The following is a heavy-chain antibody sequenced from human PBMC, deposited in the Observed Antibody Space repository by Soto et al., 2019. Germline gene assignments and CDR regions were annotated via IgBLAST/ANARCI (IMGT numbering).Heavy chain of an antibody. J-gene: IGHJ4*02. CDR1: GGSISSSSYY. CDR3: ATRNRFGEVY. CDR2: IYYSGST. Sequence: XGTLSLTCTVSGGSISSSSYYWGWIRQPPGKGLEWIGSIYYSGSTYYNPSLKSRVTISVDTSKNQFSLKLSSVTAADTAVYYCATRNRFGEVYWGQGTLVTVSS. V-gene: IGHV4-39*01. D-gene: IGHD3-10*01.